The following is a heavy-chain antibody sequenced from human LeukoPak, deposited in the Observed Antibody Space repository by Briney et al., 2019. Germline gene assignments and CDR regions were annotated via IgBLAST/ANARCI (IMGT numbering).Heavy chain of an antibody. D-gene: IGHD4-17*01. CDR1: GYTFTSYD. Sequence: ASVKVSCKASGYTFTSYDINWVRQATGQGLEWMGIINPSGGSTSYAQKFQGRVTMTRDTSTSTVYMELSSLRSEDTAVYYCARLTRGVTTGDYWGQGTLVTVSS. V-gene: IGHV1-46*01. CDR2: INPSGGST. CDR3: ARLTRGVTTGDY. J-gene: IGHJ4*02.